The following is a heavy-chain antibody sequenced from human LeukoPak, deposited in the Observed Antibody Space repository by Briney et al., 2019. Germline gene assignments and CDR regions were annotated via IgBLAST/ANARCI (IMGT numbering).Heavy chain of an antibody. CDR3: AREGNSSTVWFDP. CDR1: GGTFSSYT. Sequence: GASVKVSCKASGGTFSSYTISWVRQAPGQGLEWMGRIIPILGIANYAQKFRGRVTITADKSTSTAYMELSSLRSEDTAVYYCAREGNSSTVWFDPWGQGTLVTVSS. D-gene: IGHD6-13*01. J-gene: IGHJ5*02. CDR2: IIPILGIA. V-gene: IGHV1-69*04.